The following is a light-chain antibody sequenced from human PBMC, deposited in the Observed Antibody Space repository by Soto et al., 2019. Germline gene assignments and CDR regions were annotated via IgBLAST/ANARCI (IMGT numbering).Light chain of an antibody. CDR2: EAS. Sequence: EVVMTQSPATLSVSPGERATFSCRASQSVSINLAWYQQKPGQAPRLLIFEASTRATGIPARFSGSGSGTGFTLTISSLQSEDFAVYYCQQYNKWPPLTFGGGTKVEIK. J-gene: IGKJ4*01. V-gene: IGKV3-15*01. CDR3: QQYNKWPPLT. CDR1: QSVSIN.